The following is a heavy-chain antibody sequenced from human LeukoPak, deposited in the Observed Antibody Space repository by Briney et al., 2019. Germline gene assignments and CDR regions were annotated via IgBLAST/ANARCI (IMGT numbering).Heavy chain of an antibody. Sequence: ASVKVSCKASGYTFTGYYMHWVRQAPGQGLEWMGWINPNSGGTNYAQKFQGRVTMTRDTSISTAYMELSRLRSDDTAVYYCAILAVFGGGNWFDPWGQGTLVTVSS. D-gene: IGHD3-16*01. J-gene: IGHJ5*02. CDR2: INPNSGGT. CDR1: GYTFTGYY. V-gene: IGHV1-2*02. CDR3: AILAVFGGGNWFDP.